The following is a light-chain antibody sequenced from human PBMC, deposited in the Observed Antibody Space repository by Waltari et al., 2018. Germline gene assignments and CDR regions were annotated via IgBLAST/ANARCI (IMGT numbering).Light chain of an antibody. CDR2: SND. CDR3: ASWDDSLNGLI. V-gene: IGLV1-44*01. Sequence: QSVLTQPPSASGTPGQRVTISCSGSNSNIGSFTVNWYEHLPGPAPKLLIYSNDQRPSGVPDRFSGSKSGTSASLAITGLHSEDEADYYCASWDDSLNGLIFGAGTKLTVL. CDR1: NSNIGSFT. J-gene: IGLJ2*01.